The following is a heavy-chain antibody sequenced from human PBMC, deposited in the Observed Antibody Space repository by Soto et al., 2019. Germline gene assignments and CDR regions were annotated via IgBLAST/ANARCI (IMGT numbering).Heavy chain of an antibody. CDR3: ASVDQGTNIAASNFDY. CDR2: IIPILGIA. D-gene: IGHD6-13*01. J-gene: IGHJ4*02. Sequence: QVQLVQSGAEVKKPGSSVKVSCKASGGTFSSYTISWVRQAPGQGLEWMGRIIPILGIANYAQKFQGRVTITADKSTSTAYMELSSLRSEDTAVYYCASVDQGTNIAASNFDYWGQGTLVTVSS. CDR1: GGTFSSYT. V-gene: IGHV1-69*02.